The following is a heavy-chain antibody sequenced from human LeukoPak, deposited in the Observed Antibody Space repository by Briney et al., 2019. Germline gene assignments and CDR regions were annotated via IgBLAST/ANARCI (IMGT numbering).Heavy chain of an antibody. V-gene: IGHV3-30*18. D-gene: IGHD3-22*01. CDR3: AKGLSYDSSGYYYLNY. CDR1: GFTFSTYG. J-gene: IGHJ4*02. CDR2: ILYDGNNK. Sequence: GRSLRLSCAASGFTFSTYGMHWVRQAPGKGLEWVALILYDGNNKYYADSVKGRFTISRDNSKNTLYLQMNSLRAEGTAVYYCAKGLSYDSSGYYYLNYWGQGTLVTVSS.